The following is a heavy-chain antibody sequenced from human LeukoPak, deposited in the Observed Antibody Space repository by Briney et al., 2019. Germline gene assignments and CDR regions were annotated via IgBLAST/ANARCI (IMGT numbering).Heavy chain of an antibody. V-gene: IGHV3-48*03. CDR2: ISDSVSTI. J-gene: IGHJ4*02. CDR1: GFTFSSYQ. Sequence: GGSLRLSCAASGFTFSSYQMNWVRQAPGKGLEWVSYISDSVSTIYYADSVKGRFTTSKDNAKNSLFLQMTSLRAEDTAVYYCARFGMGTTSFDYWGQGTLVTVSS. CDR3: ARFGMGTTSFDY. D-gene: IGHD1-7*01.